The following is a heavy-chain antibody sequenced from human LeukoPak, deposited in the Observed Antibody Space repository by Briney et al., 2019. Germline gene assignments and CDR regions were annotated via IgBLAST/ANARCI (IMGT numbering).Heavy chain of an antibody. CDR1: GYTFTGYY. Sequence: ASVKVSCKASGYTFTGYYMHWVRQAPGQGLEWMGWINPNSGGTNHAQKFQGRVTMTTDTSISTAYMEVSRLRSDDTAVYYCARVRIGQQLDKYYYYAMDVWGQGTTVTVSS. D-gene: IGHD6-13*01. J-gene: IGHJ6*02. CDR2: INPNSGGT. V-gene: IGHV1-2*02. CDR3: ARVRIGQQLDKYYYYAMDV.